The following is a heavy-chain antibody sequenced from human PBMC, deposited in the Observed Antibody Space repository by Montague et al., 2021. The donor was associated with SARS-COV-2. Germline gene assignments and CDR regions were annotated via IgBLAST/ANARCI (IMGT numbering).Heavy chain of an antibody. D-gene: IGHD3-3*01. CDR1: GGSVSSGSYY. J-gene: IGHJ6*02. V-gene: IGHV4-61*01. CDR2: IYYSGST. CDR3: ARDPWRITIFGVVTRYGRDV. Sequence: SETLSLTCIVSGGSVSSGSYYWSWIRQPPGKGLEWIGYIYYSGSTNYNPSLKSRVTISVDTSKNQFSLKLSSVTAADTAVYYCARDPWRITIFGVVTRYGRDVWGQGTTVTVSS.